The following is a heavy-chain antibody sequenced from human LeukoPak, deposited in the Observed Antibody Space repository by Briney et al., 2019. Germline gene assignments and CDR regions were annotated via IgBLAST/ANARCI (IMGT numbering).Heavy chain of an antibody. Sequence: ASVKVSCEASGYTFTTYDINWVRQSPGQGLEWMGWMNPNSGDTGYSQTFQDRVTFTRNPSIGAAYMELSSLTLEDTAVYYCAREALGRSGAFDLWGQGTMVTVSS. J-gene: IGHJ3*01. CDR1: GYTFTTYD. CDR2: MNPNSGDT. CDR3: AREALGRSGAFDL. D-gene: IGHD1-26*01. V-gene: IGHV1-8*03.